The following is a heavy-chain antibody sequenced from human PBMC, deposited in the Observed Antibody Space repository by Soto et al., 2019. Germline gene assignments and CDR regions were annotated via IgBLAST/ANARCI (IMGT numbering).Heavy chain of an antibody. CDR2: ISWNSGSI. D-gene: IGHD3-16*01. V-gene: IGHV3-9*01. J-gene: IGHJ4*02. CDR1: GFTFDDYA. Sequence: GGSLKLSCAASGFTFDDYAMHWVRQAPGKGLEWVSGISWNSGSIVYADSVKGQFSISRDKAKNSLYLQMNSLRAEDTALVYCAKDNSLITFGGVDYWGQGTLVTVSS. CDR3: AKDNSLITFGGVDY.